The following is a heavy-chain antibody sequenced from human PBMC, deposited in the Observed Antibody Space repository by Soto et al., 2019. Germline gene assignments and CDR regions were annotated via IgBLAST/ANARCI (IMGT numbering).Heavy chain of an antibody. J-gene: IGHJ6*03. D-gene: IGHD4-4*01. Sequence: SETLSLTCTVSGGSISSYYWSWIRQPPGKGLEWIGYIYYSGSTNYNPSLKSRVTISVDTSKNQFSLKLSSVTAADTAVYYCARMAGHDYSNYGTPLDYYYYYYMDVWGKGTTVTVSS. CDR2: IYYSGST. CDR3: ARMAGHDYSNYGTPLDYYYYYYMDV. CDR1: GGSISSYY. V-gene: IGHV4-59*01.